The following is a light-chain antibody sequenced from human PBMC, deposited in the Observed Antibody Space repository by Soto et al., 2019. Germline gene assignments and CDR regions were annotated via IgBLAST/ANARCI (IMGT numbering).Light chain of an antibody. CDR1: TSNIGSNT. CDR2: RND. CDR3: AAWDDSLDEYV. Sequence: QAVVTQPPSASGTPGQRVTISCSGSTSNIGSNTVHWYQQLPGTAPTLLIYRNDHRPSGVPARFSGSKSGTSASLAISGLQSDDEADYYCAAWDDSLDEYVFGTGTKLTVL. V-gene: IGLV1-44*01. J-gene: IGLJ1*01.